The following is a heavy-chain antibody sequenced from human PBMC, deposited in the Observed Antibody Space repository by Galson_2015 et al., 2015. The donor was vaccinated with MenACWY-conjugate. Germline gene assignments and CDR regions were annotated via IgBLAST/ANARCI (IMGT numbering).Heavy chain of an antibody. Sequence: SVKVSCKVSGYTLTELSMHWVRQAPGKGLEWMGGFDPEDGETIYAQKFQGRVTMTEDTSTDTAYMELSSLRSEDTAVYYCASITGTKGDYFDYWGQGTLVTVSS. CDR2: FDPEDGET. V-gene: IGHV1-24*01. CDR3: ASITGTKGDYFDY. J-gene: IGHJ4*02. D-gene: IGHD1-20*01. CDR1: GYTLTELS.